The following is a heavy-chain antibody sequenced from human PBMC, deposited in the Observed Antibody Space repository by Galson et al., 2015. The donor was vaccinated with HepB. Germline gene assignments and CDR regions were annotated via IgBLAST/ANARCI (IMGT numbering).Heavy chain of an antibody. Sequence: SVKVSCKASGGTFNSQTISWVRQAPGHGLEWMGRIIPIIDIPKYAQKFQGRVTITADKSTSTAYMELSGLRSEDTAVYYCARADMGGVAGEVLGGEYFQHWGQGTLVTVSS. V-gene: IGHV1-69*02. CDR3: ARADMGGVAGEVLGGEYFQH. CDR2: IIPIIDIP. D-gene: IGHD6-19*01. CDR1: GGTFNSQT. J-gene: IGHJ1*01.